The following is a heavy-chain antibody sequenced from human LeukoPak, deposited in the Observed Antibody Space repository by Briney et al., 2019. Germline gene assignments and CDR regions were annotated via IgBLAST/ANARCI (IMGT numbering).Heavy chain of an antibody. Sequence: MTGGSLRLSCAASGFTFSDYYMSWIRQAPGKGLEWVSYISSSGSSIYYADSVKGRFTISRDNAKNSLYLQMNSLRAEDTAVYYCARDGYYDFWSGYKDPAYYGMDVWGQGTTVTVSS. CDR1: GFTFSDYY. CDR3: ARDGYYDFWSGYKDPAYYGMDV. V-gene: IGHV3-11*01. CDR2: ISSSGSSI. J-gene: IGHJ6*02. D-gene: IGHD3-3*01.